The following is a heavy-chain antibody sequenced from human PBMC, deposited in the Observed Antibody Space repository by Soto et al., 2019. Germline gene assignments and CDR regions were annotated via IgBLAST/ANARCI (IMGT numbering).Heavy chain of an antibody. V-gene: IGHV1-69*13. D-gene: IGHD2-2*02. Sequence: SVKVSCKASGGTFSSYAISWVRQAPGQGLEWMGGIIPIFGTANYAQKFQGRVTITADESTSTAYMELSSLRSEDTAVYYCAREGYCSSTSCYTWAFDIWGQGTMVT. CDR2: IIPIFGTA. CDR1: GGTFSSYA. J-gene: IGHJ3*02. CDR3: AREGYCSSTSCYTWAFDI.